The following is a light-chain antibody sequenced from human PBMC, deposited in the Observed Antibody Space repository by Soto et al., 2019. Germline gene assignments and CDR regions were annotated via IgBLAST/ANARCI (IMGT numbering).Light chain of an antibody. J-gene: IGLJ1*01. Sequence: QSALTQPPSVSGSPEQSVTISCSGTSSDVGSYNHVSWYQQAPGTAPKLMIYEVSNRPSGVPDRFSGSKSGNTASLTISGLQPEDEADYYCYSFTTSDTYVSGTGTKVTVL. V-gene: IGLV2-18*02. CDR2: EVS. CDR3: YSFTTSDTYV. CDR1: SSDVGSYNH.